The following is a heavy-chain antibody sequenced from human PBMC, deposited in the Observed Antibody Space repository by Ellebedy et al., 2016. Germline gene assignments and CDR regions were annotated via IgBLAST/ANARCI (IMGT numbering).Heavy chain of an antibody. CDR1: GGPISSYY. Sequence: SETLSLTCTVSGGPISSYYWSWIRQPPGKGLEWIGYIYYSGSTNYNPSLKSRVTISVDTSKNQFSLKLSSVTAADTAVYYCARVGDKYYDSSGYYDYWGQGTLVTVSS. V-gene: IGHV4-59*01. CDR3: ARVGDKYYDSSGYYDY. D-gene: IGHD3-22*01. CDR2: IYYSGST. J-gene: IGHJ4*02.